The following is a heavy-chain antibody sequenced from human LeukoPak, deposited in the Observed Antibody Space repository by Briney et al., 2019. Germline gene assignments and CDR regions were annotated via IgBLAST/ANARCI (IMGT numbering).Heavy chain of an antibody. CDR3: ARGLLYYDFWSGYSTQLDY. J-gene: IGHJ4*02. V-gene: IGHV3-30-3*01. CDR2: ISYDGSNK. Sequence: GGSLRLSCAASGFTFSSYAMHWVRQVPGKGLEWVAVISYDGSNKYYADSVKGRFTISRDNSKNTLYLQMNSLRAEDTAVYYCARGLLYYDFWSGYSTQLDYWGQGTLVTVSS. D-gene: IGHD3-3*01. CDR1: GFTFSSYA.